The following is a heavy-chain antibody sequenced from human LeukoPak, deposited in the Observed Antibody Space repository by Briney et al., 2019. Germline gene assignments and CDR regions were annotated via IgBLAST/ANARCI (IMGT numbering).Heavy chain of an antibody. CDR1: GGSISSGSYY. V-gene: IGHV4-39*01. J-gene: IGHJ4*02. CDR3: ARTRFGELFLIDY. CDR2: VYYTGST. Sequence: SETLSLTCIVSGGSISSGSYYWGWIRQPPGKGLEWIASVYYTGSTYYNPSLKSRVTISVDTSKNEFSLNLSSVTAADTAVYYCARTRFGELFLIDYWGQGTLVTVSS. D-gene: IGHD3-10*01.